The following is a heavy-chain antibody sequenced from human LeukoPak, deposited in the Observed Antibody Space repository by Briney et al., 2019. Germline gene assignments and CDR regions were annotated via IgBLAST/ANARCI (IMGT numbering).Heavy chain of an antibody. Sequence: ASVKVSCKASGYTFTGYYMHWVRQAPGQGLEWMGWINPNSGGTNYAQKFQGRVTMTRDTSISTAYMELSRLRSDDTAVYYCAVEAAAGSNFDYWGQGTLVTVSS. CDR1: GYTFTGYY. CDR3: AVEAAAGSNFDY. D-gene: IGHD6-13*01. J-gene: IGHJ4*02. CDR2: INPNSGGT. V-gene: IGHV1-2*02.